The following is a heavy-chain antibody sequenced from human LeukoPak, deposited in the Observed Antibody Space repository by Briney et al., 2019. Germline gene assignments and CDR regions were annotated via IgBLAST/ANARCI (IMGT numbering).Heavy chain of an antibody. J-gene: IGHJ4*02. V-gene: IGHV5-51*01. Sequence: GESLKISCKGSGYIFSNYWIGWVRQMPGKGLEWMGIIYPDDSDTKYCPSFQGRVTISPDKSFSTAYLQWSTLKASDSAIYYCVRRNGYVFDYWGQGTLVTVSS. CDR3: VRRNGYVFDY. CDR1: GYIFSNYW. CDR2: IYPDDSDT. D-gene: IGHD2-8*01.